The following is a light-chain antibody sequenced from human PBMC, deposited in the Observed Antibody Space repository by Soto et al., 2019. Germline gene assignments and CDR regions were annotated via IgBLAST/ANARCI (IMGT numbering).Light chain of an antibody. V-gene: IGKV3-20*01. CDR3: QKYGNFWT. J-gene: IGKJ1*01. Sequence: EIVMTQSPATLSVSPGERVTHSCRASQSVSSNLAWYQQKVGQAPRLLIYGASSRATGIPDRFSGSGSGTDFSLTIRRLEPDDFAVYYCQKYGNFWTFGQGTKVDIK. CDR2: GAS. CDR1: QSVSSN.